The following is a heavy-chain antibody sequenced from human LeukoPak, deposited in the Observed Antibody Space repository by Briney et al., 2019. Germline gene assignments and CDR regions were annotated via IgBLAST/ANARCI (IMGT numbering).Heavy chain of an antibody. CDR2: IIPILGRA. V-gene: IGHV1-69*04. CDR1: GGTFSSYA. D-gene: IGHD3-22*01. CDR3: ARGHFYDSSEYNWFDP. Sequence: ASVKVSCKASGGTFSSYAISWVRQAPGQGPEWMGRIIPILGRANYAQKFQGRVTITADKSTSTAYMELSSLRSEDTAVYYCARGHFYDSSEYNWFDPWGQGTLVTVSS. J-gene: IGHJ5*02.